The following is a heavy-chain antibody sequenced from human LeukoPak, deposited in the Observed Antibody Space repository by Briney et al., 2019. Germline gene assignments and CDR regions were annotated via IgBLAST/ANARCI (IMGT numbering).Heavy chain of an antibody. CDR3: ARSSGYDYGDY. Sequence: PSETLTLTCTVSGGSISSCYWSWIRQPPGKGLEWIGYIYYSGSTNYNPSPKSRVTISVDTSKNQFSLKLSSVTAADTAVYYCARSSGYDYGDYWGQGTLVTVSS. CDR1: GGSISSCY. D-gene: IGHD5-12*01. J-gene: IGHJ4*02. V-gene: IGHV4-59*08. CDR2: IYYSGST.